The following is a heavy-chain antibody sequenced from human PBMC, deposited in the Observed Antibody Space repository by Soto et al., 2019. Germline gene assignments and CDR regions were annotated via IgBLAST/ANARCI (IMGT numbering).Heavy chain of an antibody. CDR3: ARGPLGYCSSTSCYYYYYGMDV. CDR1: GGSISGYY. J-gene: IGHJ6*02. V-gene: IGHV4-34*01. CDR2: INHSGST. Sequence: SETLSLTCTVYGGSISGYYWSRIRQPPGKGLEWIGEINHSGSTNYNPSLKSRVTISVDTSKNQFSLKLSSVTAADTAVYYCARGPLGYCSSTSCYYYYYGMDVWGQGTTVTVSS. D-gene: IGHD2-2*01.